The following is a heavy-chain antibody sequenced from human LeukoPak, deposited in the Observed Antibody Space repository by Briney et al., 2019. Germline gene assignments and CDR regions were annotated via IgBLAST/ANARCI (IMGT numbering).Heavy chain of an antibody. D-gene: IGHD1-26*01. Sequence: QAGGSLRLSCIASGFTFSNYWMHWGRQAPGKGLVWVSRINPDGGVTNYADSVKGRFTISRDNAKNSLYLQMNSLRAEDTAVYYCARAPYSGSYYAFDIWGQGTMVTVSS. V-gene: IGHV3-74*01. CDR3: ARAPYSGSYYAFDI. J-gene: IGHJ3*02. CDR2: INPDGGVT. CDR1: GFTFSNYW.